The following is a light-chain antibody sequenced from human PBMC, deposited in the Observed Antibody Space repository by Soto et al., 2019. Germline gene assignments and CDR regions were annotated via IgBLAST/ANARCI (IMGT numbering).Light chain of an antibody. J-gene: IGLJ3*02. CDR2: ANN. CDR1: NSNVGGGYD. Sequence: QSVLTQPPSVSGAPGQTVTISCTGSNSNVGGGYDVHWYQQLPGSAPKLLIYANNNRPSGVPDRFSGSKSGTSASLAITGLQAEDEADYYCQSYDATRNVVFGGGTKLTVL. CDR3: QSYDATRNVV. V-gene: IGLV1-40*01.